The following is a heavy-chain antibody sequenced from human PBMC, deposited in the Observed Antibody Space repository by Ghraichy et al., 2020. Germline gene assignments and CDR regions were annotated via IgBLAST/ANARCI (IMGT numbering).Heavy chain of an antibody. D-gene: IGHD3-3*01. J-gene: IGHJ5*02. CDR3: VRDAQEWLFQGNWFDP. CDR1: GFPFRNYG. CDR2: ITGNGGTT. V-gene: IGHV3-64*01. Sequence: GESLNISCAASGFPFRNYGLHWVRQAPGKGLEYVSGITGNGGTTYYANSVKGRFTISRDNSKNTLFLQMGSLTTEDMAVYYCVRDAQEWLFQGNWFDPWGQGTLVTVSS.